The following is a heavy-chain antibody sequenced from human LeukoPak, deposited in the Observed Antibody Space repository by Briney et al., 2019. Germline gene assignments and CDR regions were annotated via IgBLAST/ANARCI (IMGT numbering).Heavy chain of an antibody. CDR3: AREYSSSPGKALDY. CDR1: GLTFSTYS. CDR2: ISSSSSTI. V-gene: IGHV3-48*02. J-gene: IGHJ4*02. D-gene: IGHD6-6*01. Sequence: PGGSLRLSCAASGLTFSTYSMNWVRQAPGKGLEWVSYISSSSSTIYYADSVKGRFTISRDNAKNSLHLQMNTLRDEDTAVYYRAREYSSSPGKALDYWGQGTLVTVSS.